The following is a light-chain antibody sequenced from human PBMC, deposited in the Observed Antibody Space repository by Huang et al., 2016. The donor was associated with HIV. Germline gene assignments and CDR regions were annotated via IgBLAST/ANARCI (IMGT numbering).Light chain of an antibody. Sequence: EIVMTQSPATLSVSPGERATLSCRASQRVSSDLAWYQQKPGQAPRLRIYGAAIRATGSPDRFSGSGYETEFTFTISSLQSEDFAVYYCQQYNQWPMYTFGQGTKLEIK. CDR3: QQYNQWPMYT. CDR2: GAA. CDR1: QRVSSD. V-gene: IGKV3-15*01. J-gene: IGKJ2*01.